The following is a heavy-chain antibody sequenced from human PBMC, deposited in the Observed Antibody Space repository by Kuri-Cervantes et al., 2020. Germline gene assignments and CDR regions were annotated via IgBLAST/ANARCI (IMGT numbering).Heavy chain of an antibody. J-gene: IGHJ4*02. CDR2: ISWNSGSI. CDR1: GFTFSSYA. Sequence: SLKISCAASGFTFSSYAMSWVRQAPGKGPEWVSAISWNSGSIGYADSVKGRFTISRDNAKNSLYLQMNSLRAEDTALYYCAKDSVPLGDYVGNIDYWGQGTLVTVSS. V-gene: IGHV3-9*01. CDR3: AKDSVPLGDYVGNIDY. D-gene: IGHD4-17*01.